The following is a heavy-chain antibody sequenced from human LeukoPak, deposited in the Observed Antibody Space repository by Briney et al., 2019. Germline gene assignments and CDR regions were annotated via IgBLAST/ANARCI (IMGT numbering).Heavy chain of an antibody. D-gene: IGHD6-13*01. CDR1: GFIFSSYS. J-gene: IGHJ6*02. Sequence: GGSLRLSCAASGFIFSSYSMSWIRQAPGKGLEWVSVITGSGGNTYYADSVKGRFTISKDNSKNTVYLQMSSLRVDDTAVYYCAKAASSSWPSYYYGMDVWGQGTTVTVSS. CDR2: ITGSGGNT. CDR3: AKAASSSWPSYYYGMDV. V-gene: IGHV3-23*01.